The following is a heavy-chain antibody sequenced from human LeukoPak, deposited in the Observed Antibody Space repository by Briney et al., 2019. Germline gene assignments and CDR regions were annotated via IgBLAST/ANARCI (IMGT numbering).Heavy chain of an antibody. D-gene: IGHD4/OR15-4a*01. CDR3: TRGGLWDVTGY. CDR2: IKSKTDGGTT. V-gene: IGHV3-15*01. CDR1: GFTFSNAW. Sequence: PGGSLRLSCAASGFTFSNAWMSWVRQAPGKGLEWVGRIKSKTDGGTTDYAAPVKGRFTISRDDSKNTLYLQMNSLKTEDTALYYCTRGGLWDVTGYWGQGTLVTVSS. J-gene: IGHJ4*02.